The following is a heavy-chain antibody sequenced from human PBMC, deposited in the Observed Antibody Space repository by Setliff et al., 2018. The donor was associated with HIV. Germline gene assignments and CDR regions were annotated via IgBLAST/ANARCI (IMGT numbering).Heavy chain of an antibody. CDR1: GYSFSSHG. CDR3: ARTSTMVRGVIMDYYYYMDV. J-gene: IGHJ6*03. Sequence: ASVKVSCKTSGYSFSSHGVSWVRQAPGQGLEWMGWISAYNGNTNYAQKLQGRVTMTTDTSTSTVYMELSSLRSDDTAVYYCARTSTMVRGVIMDYYYYMDVWGKGSTVTVSS. V-gene: IGHV1-18*01. CDR2: ISAYNGNT. D-gene: IGHD3-10*01.